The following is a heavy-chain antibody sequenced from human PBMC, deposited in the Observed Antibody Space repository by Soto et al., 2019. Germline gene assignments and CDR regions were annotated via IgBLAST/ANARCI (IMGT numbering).Heavy chain of an antibody. V-gene: IGHV1-8*01. CDR3: ARGIGSSSDDAFDI. CDR2: MNPNSGNT. D-gene: IGHD6-6*01. CDR1: GYTFTSYD. Sequence: VKVSCKASGYTFTSYDINWVRQATGQGLEWMGWMNPNSGNTGYAQKFQGRVTMTRNTSISTAYMELSSLRSEDTAVYYCARGIGSSSDDAFDIWGQGTMVTVSS. J-gene: IGHJ3*02.